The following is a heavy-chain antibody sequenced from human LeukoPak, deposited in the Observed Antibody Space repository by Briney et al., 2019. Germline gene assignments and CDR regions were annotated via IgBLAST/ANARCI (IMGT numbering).Heavy chain of an antibody. V-gene: IGHV3-48*04. J-gene: IGHJ4*02. CDR2: ISSSSSTI. CDR3: ARDLGATFDY. Sequence: GGSLRLSCAASGFTFSSYAMSWVRQAPGKGLEWVSYISSSSSTIYYADSVKGRFTISRDNAKNSLYLQMNSLRAEDTAVYYCARDLGATFDYWGQGTLVTVSS. D-gene: IGHD2-15*01. CDR1: GFTFSSYA.